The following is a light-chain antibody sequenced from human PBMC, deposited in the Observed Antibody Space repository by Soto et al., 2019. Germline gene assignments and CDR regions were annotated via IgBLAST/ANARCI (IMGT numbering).Light chain of an antibody. V-gene: IGLV2-23*01. CDR2: EGS. Sequence: QSALTQPASVSGSPGQSITISCTGTSSDVGSYNLVSWYQQHPGKAPKLMIYEGSKRPSGVSNRFSGSKSGNTASLTISGLQAEDEADYYCCSYAGSSTPPWVFGGGTQLTVL. CDR3: CSYAGSSTPPWV. J-gene: IGLJ3*02. CDR1: SSDVGSYNL.